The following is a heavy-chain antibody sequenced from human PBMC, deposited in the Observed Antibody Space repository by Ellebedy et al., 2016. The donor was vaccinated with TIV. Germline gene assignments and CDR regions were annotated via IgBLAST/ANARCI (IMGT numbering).Heavy chain of an antibody. CDR2: INSLGSHI. V-gene: IGHV3-74*01. J-gene: IGHJ4*02. CDR1: GFTFDNYW. Sequence: GESLKISCVASGFTFDNYWMHWVRQVPGKGLVWVSRINSLGSHINYAESVKGRFTISRDNAQNTVHLQMNSLRAEDTAVYYCTKRAEGWGFFDYWGQGILVTVSS. D-gene: IGHD3-16*01. CDR3: TKRAEGWGFFDY.